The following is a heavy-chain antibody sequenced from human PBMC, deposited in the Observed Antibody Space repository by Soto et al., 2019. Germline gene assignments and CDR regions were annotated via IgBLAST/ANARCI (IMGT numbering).Heavy chain of an antibody. J-gene: IGHJ4*02. D-gene: IGHD3-16*02. CDR1: GYTFSSYV. CDR2: ISPYNGNT. Sequence: QVQLVQSGVEVQKPGASVKVSCKASGYTFSSYVINWLRQAPGQGLEWMGWISPYNGNTNYGQNLQGRVTMTTDTSTSIVDMELRSLRSDDTAVYYCAREGGVWGSFRYFDYWGPGTLVTVSP. CDR3: AREGGVWGSFRYFDY. V-gene: IGHV1-18*04.